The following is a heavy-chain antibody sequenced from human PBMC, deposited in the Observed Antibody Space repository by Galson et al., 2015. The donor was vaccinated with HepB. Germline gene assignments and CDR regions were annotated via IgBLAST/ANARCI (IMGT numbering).Heavy chain of an antibody. J-gene: IGHJ6*02. V-gene: IGHV3-11*06. Sequence: SLRLSCAASGFTFSDYYMSWIRQAPGKGLEWVSYISSSSGYTNYADSVKGRFTISRDNAKNSLVLQMNSLRAEDTALYYCARYGGRGNAYSYGLDVWGQGTAVTVSS. CDR1: GFTFSDYY. CDR2: ISSSSGYT. D-gene: IGHD3-16*01. CDR3: ARYGGRGNAYSYGLDV.